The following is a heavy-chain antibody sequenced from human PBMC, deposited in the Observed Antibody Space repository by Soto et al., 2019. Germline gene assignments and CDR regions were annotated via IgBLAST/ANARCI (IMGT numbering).Heavy chain of an antibody. CDR1: GFTLSPYW. D-gene: IGHD3-16*01. CDR3: ARDLGGPDY. CDR2: LSSDGFGT. Sequence: SLRLSCAASGFTLSPYWMHWVRQAPGRGLEWVARLSSDGFGTAYADSVKGRFLISRDTARNTLFLHMNILRHEDTAVYYCARDLGGPDYWGRGTLVT. J-gene: IGHJ4*02. V-gene: IGHV3-74*03.